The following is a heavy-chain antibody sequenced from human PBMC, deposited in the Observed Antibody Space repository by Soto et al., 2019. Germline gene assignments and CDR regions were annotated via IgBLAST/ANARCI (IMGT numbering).Heavy chain of an antibody. CDR3: AKALWASTYGMDV. CDR2: ISGSGGST. CDR1: GFTFSSYS. J-gene: IGHJ6*02. V-gene: IGHV3-23*01. Sequence: PGGSLRLSCAASGFTFSSYSMSWVRQAPGKGLEWVSAISGSGGSTYYADSVKGRFTISRDNSKNTLYLQMNSLRAEDTAVYYCAKALWASTYGMDVWGQGTTVTVSS. D-gene: IGHD7-27*01.